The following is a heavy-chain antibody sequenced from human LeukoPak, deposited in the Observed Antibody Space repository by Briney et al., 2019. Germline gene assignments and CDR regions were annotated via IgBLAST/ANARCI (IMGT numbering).Heavy chain of an antibody. Sequence: ASVKVSCKASGFTFTNYGISWVRQDPGQGLEWMGWISAYNGNTKYAQNLQRRVTMTTDTSTSTAYMELRSLRSDDPAVYYCARDRAVVLIAAPGYWGQGTLVTVSS. V-gene: IGHV1-18*01. CDR2: ISAYNGNT. CDR3: ARDRAVVLIAAPGY. J-gene: IGHJ4*02. D-gene: IGHD2-15*01. CDR1: GFTFTNYG.